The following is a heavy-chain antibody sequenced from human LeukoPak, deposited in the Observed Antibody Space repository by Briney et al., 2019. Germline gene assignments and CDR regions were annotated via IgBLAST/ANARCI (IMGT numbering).Heavy chain of an antibody. V-gene: IGHV4-39*07. Sequence: SETLSLTCTVSGGSISSSSYYWGWIRQPPGKGLEWIGSIYYSGSTYYNPSLKSRVTISVDTSKNQFSLKLSSVTAADTAVYYCARFFSSSWQYYYYYMDVWGKGTTVTVSS. D-gene: IGHD6-13*01. CDR2: IYYSGST. CDR3: ARFFSSSWQYYYYYMDV. CDR1: GGSISSSSYY. J-gene: IGHJ6*03.